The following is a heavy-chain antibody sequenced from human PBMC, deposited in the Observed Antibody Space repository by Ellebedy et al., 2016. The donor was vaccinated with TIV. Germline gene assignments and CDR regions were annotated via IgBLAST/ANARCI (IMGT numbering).Heavy chain of an antibody. D-gene: IGHD2-8*01. J-gene: IGHJ4*02. Sequence: MPSETLSLTCTVSGGSISSSSYYWGWIRQPPGKGLEWIGSIYYSGSTYYNPSLKSRVTISVDTSKNQFSLKLSSVTAADTAVYYCARHKEGYCTNGVCPYFDYWGQGTLVTVSS. CDR2: IYYSGST. CDR3: ARHKEGYCTNGVCPYFDY. V-gene: IGHV4-39*01. CDR1: GGSISSSSYY.